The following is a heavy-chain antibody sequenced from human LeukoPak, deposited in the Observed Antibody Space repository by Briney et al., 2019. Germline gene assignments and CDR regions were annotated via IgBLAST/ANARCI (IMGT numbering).Heavy chain of an antibody. D-gene: IGHD3-3*01. CDR2: INHRGST. V-gene: IGHV4-34*01. CDR1: GGSFSGHY. Sequence: SETLSLTCAVYGGSFSGHYWSWIRQPPGKGLEWIGEINHRGSTNYNPSLKSRVTISVDTSKNQFSLKLSSATAADTAVYYCAREGLITIFGVVGYWGQGTLVTVSS. CDR3: AREGLITIFGVVGY. J-gene: IGHJ4*02.